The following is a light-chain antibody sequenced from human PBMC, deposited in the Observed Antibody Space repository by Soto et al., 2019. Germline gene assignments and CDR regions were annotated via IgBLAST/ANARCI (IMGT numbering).Light chain of an antibody. J-gene: IGKJ1*01. Sequence: EIVMTQSPATLSVSPGERATLSCRASQSVSTNLAWYQQKPGQAPRLLIYGASTRATGIPDRFSGSGSGTEFSLTINSLQSEDFAVYFCQQYNIWPLWTFGQGTKVDIK. CDR3: QQYNIWPLWT. V-gene: IGKV3-15*01. CDR1: QSVSTN. CDR2: GAS.